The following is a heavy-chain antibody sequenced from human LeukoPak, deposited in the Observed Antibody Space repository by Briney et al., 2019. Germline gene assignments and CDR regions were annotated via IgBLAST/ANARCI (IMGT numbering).Heavy chain of an antibody. CDR1: GYTFTGYY. J-gene: IGHJ4*02. V-gene: IGHV1-2*02. CDR3: ARGIAAAGIDY. CDR2: INPNSGGT. Sequence: GXSVKVSCKASGYTFTGYYMHWVRQAPGQGGEWMGWINPNSGGTNYAQKFQGSVTMTRDTSISTAYMELSRLRSDDTAVYYCARGIAAAGIDYWGQGTLVTVSS. D-gene: IGHD6-13*01.